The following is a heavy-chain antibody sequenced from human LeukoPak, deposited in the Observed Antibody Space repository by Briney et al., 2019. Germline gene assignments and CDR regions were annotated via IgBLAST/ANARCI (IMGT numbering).Heavy chain of an antibody. J-gene: IGHJ6*02. CDR2: TIPLLRMT. V-gene: IGHV1-69*04. CDR1: GGTFTTYS. CDR3: ARDAYMNDRWFYRMDV. D-gene: IGHD2-15*01. Sequence: SVKVSCKASGGTFTTYSISWVRQAPGPGLEWMGRTIPLLRMTNYAQRFQGRVTIIADKSTSTAHLELSGLRSEDTAVYYCARDAYMNDRWFYRMDVWGQGTTIIVTS.